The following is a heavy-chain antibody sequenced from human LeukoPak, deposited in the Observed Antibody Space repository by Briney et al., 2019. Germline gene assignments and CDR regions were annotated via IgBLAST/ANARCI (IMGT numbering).Heavy chain of an antibody. CDR1: GFTFSSHA. V-gene: IGHV3-30*04. D-gene: IGHD4-17*01. CDR2: ISYDGSNK. J-gene: IGHJ4*02. Sequence: GGSLRLSCAASGFTFSSHAMHWVRQAPGKGLEWVAVISYDGSNKYYADSVKGRFTISRDNSKNTLYLQKNSLRAEDTAVYYCARGPDYGDYVYWGQGTLVTVSS. CDR3: ARGPDYGDYVY.